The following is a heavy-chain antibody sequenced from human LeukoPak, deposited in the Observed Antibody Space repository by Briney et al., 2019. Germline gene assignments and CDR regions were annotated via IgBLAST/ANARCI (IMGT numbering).Heavy chain of an antibody. Sequence: ASVKVSRKASGYTFTSYDINWVRQATGQGLECMGWMNPNSGNTGYAQKFQGRVTITRNTSISTAYMELSSLRSEDTAVYYCATGRAGYYYMDVWGKGTTVTVSS. D-gene: IGHD6-19*01. V-gene: IGHV1-8*03. CDR3: ATGRAGYYYMDV. J-gene: IGHJ6*03. CDR1: GYTFTSYD. CDR2: MNPNSGNT.